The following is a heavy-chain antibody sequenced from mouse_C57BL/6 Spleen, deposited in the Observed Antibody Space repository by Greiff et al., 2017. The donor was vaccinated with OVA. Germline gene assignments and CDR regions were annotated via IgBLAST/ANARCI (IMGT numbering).Heavy chain of an antibody. CDR3: AREREFFYDYDGRPYAMDY. D-gene: IGHD2-4*01. V-gene: IGHV5-4*01. CDR1: GFTFSSYA. J-gene: IGHJ4*01. Sequence: EVHLVESGGGLVKPGGSLKLSCAASGFTFSSYAMSWVRQTPEKRLEWVATISDGGSYTYYPDNVKGRFTISRDNAKNNLYLQMSHLKSEDTAMYYCAREREFFYDYDGRPYAMDYWGQGTSVTVSS. CDR2: ISDGGSYT.